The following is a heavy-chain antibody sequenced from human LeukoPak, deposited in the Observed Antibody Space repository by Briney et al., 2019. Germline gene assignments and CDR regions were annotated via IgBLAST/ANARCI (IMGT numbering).Heavy chain of an antibody. CDR3: ARLQYPPRYFDY. V-gene: IGHV3-11*01. CDR1: GFSFNNAW. Sequence: GGSLRLSCAASGFSFNNAWMSWVRQAPGKGLEWVSYISSSGSTIYYADSVKGRFAISRDNAKNSLYLQMNSLRAEDTAVYYCARLQYPPRYFDYWGQGTLVTVSS. J-gene: IGHJ4*02. D-gene: IGHD4-11*01. CDR2: ISSSGSTI.